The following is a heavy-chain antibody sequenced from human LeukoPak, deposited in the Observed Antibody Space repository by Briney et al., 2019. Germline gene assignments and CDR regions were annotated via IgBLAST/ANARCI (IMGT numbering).Heavy chain of an antibody. D-gene: IGHD2-2*01. CDR2: IKQDGSEK. Sequence: GGSLRLSCAASGFTFSSYWMSWVRQAPGKGLEWVANIKQDGSEKYYVDSVKGRFTISRDNAKNSLYQQMNSLRAEDRAVYYCARSPGGPADIVVVPGDYYYMDVWGKGTTVTVSS. V-gene: IGHV3-7*01. CDR3: ARSPGGPADIVVVPGDYYYMDV. J-gene: IGHJ6*03. CDR1: GFTFSSYW.